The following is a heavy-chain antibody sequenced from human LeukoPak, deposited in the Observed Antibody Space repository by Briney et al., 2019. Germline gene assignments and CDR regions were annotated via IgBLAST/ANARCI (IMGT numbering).Heavy chain of an antibody. J-gene: IGHJ4*02. V-gene: IGHV1-3*03. CDR1: GYTFTSYA. D-gene: IGHD3-22*01. CDR2: INAGNGIT. Sequence: ASVKVSCKASGYTFTSYAMHWVRQAPGQRLEWMGWINAGNGITQYSQEFQGRVTITRDTSASTAYMELSSLRSEDTAVYYCARVVAAEYYYDSSGYYFGDYWGQGTLVTVSS. CDR3: ARVVAAEYYYDSSGYYFGDY.